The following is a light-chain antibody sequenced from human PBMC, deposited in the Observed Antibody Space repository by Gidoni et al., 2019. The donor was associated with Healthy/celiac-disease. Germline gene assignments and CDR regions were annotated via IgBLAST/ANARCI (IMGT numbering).Light chain of an antibody. J-gene: IGLJ3*02. CDR2: VNS. V-gene: IGLV1-40*01. Sequence: QSVLTQPPSVSWAPGQRVTISCTGRSSNIGAGYDVHWYQQLPGTAPKLLIYVNSNRPAGVPDRFSGSKSGTSASLAITGLQAEDEADYYCQSYDSSLSGWVFGGGTKLTVL. CDR3: QSYDSSLSGWV. CDR1: SSNIGAGYD.